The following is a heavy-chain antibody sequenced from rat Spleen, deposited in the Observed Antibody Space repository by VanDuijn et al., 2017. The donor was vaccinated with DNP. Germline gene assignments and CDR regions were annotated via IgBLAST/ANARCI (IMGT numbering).Heavy chain of an antibody. J-gene: IGHJ1*01. CDR3: ARGTRALYYWYFDF. CDR2: ISYDGGST. V-gene: IGHV5-7*01. CDR1: GFTFSDYY. Sequence: EVQLVESGGGLVQPGRSLKLSCEASGFTFSDYYMAWVRQAPTKGREWVAYISYDGGSTDYRDSVKGRFTISRDNAKSTLYLQMDSLRSEDTATYYCARGTRALYYWYFDFWGPGTMVTVSS. D-gene: IGHD1-4*01.